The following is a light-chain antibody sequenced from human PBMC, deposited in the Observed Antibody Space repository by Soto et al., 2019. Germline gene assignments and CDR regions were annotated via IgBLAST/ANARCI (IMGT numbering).Light chain of an antibody. V-gene: IGLV2-14*01. CDR1: SSDVGGYNY. J-gene: IGLJ2*01. CDR2: DVS. Sequence: QSVLTQPASVSGSPGQSITISCTGTSSDVGGYNYVSWYQQHPGKAPKLMIYDVSNQPSGVSNRFSGSKSGNTASLTISGLQAEDEADYYCSSYTSSSIVVFGGGTKLTVL. CDR3: SSYTSSSIVV.